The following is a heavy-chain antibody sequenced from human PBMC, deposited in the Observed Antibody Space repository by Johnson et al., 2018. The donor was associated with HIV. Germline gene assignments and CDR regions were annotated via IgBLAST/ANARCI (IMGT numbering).Heavy chain of an antibody. CDR1: GFTVSNNY. D-gene: IGHD1-14*01. Sequence: VQLVESGGGLIQPGGSLRLSCAASGFTVSNNYMSWVRQAPGKGLEWVSFIYSGGTTYYADSVKGRFTISRDNYKNTLYLQMNSLRAEDTAVYYCARDITPHKEGDAFDIWGQGTMVTVSS. CDR2: IYSGGTT. V-gene: IGHV3-53*01. J-gene: IGHJ3*02. CDR3: ARDITPHKEGDAFDI.